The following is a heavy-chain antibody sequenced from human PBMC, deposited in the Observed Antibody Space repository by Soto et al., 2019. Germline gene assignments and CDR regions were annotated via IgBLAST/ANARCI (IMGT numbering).Heavy chain of an antibody. V-gene: IGHV1-18*04. Sequence: QVQLVQSGAEVKKPGASVKVSCKASGYTFTSYGISWVRQAPGQGLEWMGWISAYNGNTNYAQKLQGRVTMTTDTSTSTAYMELRSLRSDDTAVYYCARDPAYCGGDCYLGWFDPWGQGTLVTVSS. J-gene: IGHJ5*02. D-gene: IGHD2-21*02. CDR3: ARDPAYCGGDCYLGWFDP. CDR1: GYTFTSYG. CDR2: ISAYNGNT.